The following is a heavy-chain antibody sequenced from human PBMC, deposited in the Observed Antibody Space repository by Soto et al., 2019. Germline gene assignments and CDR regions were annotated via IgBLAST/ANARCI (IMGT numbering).Heavy chain of an antibody. CDR1: DDSINSDKYY. CDR3: ARLEGLATISYYFDF. V-gene: IGHV4-39*01. CDR2: IYYRGNA. J-gene: IGHJ4*02. Sequence: HLQLQESGPGLVKPSETLSLTCSVSDDSINSDKYYWGWIRQPPGKGLEWIGSIYYRGNAYYNPSLQPRVTISLDKSRSQFSLKLNSVTAADSAVYFCARLEGLATISYYFDFWGPGALVTVSS. D-gene: IGHD3-9*01.